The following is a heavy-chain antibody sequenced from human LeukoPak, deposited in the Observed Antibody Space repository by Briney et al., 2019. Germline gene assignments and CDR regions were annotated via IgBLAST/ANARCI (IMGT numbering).Heavy chain of an antibody. D-gene: IGHD3-22*01. Sequence: PGGSLRLSCAASGFTFSSYSMNWVRQAPGKGLEWVSYISSSSSTIYYADSVKGRFTISRDNAKNSLYLQMNSLRAEDTAVYYCVRDGYDKSGYYYNDWGQGTLVTVSS. CDR1: GFTFSSYS. V-gene: IGHV3-48*01. CDR2: ISSSSSTI. J-gene: IGHJ4*02. CDR3: VRDGYDKSGYYYND.